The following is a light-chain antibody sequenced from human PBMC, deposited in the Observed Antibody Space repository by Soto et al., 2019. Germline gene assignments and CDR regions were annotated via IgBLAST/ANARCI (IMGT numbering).Light chain of an antibody. Sequence: QSALTQPASVSGSPGQSIAISCTGTSIDVGGYKSVSWYQQYPGKAPKLMIYEGSNRPPGVSDRFSGSKSGNTASLTISGRQAEDEADYYCSSYSTGSTLGVFGGGTKVTVL. CDR3: SSYSTGSTLGV. CDR2: EGS. V-gene: IGLV2-14*01. J-gene: IGLJ3*02. CDR1: SIDVGGYKS.